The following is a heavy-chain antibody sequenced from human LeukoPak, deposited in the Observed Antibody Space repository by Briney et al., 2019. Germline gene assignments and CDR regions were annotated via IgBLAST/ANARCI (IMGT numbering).Heavy chain of an antibody. D-gene: IGHD3-9*01. CDR2: ISYDGSNK. CDR1: GFTFSSYG. Sequence: GGSLRLSCAASGFTFSSYGIHWVRQAPGKGLEWVAVISYDGSNKYYADSVKGRFTISRDNSENTLYLQMNSLRAEDTAVYYCAKDFDWLSYFDYWGQGTLVTVSS. V-gene: IGHV3-30*18. J-gene: IGHJ4*02. CDR3: AKDFDWLSYFDY.